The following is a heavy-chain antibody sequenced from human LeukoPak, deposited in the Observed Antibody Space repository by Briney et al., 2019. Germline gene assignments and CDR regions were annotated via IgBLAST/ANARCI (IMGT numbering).Heavy chain of an antibody. CDR3: ARRGITGTKEFDY. CDR2: ISSSGGST. CDR1: GFTFSSYF. Sequence: GGALRLSRPASGFTFSSYFMSWVRQAPGKELHWVSSISSSGGSTSYADSVKDRFTISRDNSQNTLYLQMDSMRAEDTAVFYCARRGITGTKEFDYWGQGTLVTVAS. V-gene: IGHV3-23*01. D-gene: IGHD1-7*01. J-gene: IGHJ4*02.